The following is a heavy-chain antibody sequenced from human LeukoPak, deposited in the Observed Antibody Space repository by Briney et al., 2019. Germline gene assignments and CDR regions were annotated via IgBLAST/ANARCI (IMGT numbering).Heavy chain of an antibody. J-gene: IGHJ3*02. CDR3: ARGPSSGPRGRGAFDI. CDR2: MNPNSGNT. V-gene: IGHV1-8*01. CDR1: GYTFTSYD. D-gene: IGHD6-25*01. Sequence: ASVKVSCTASGYTFTSYDINWVRQATGQGLEWMGWMNPNSGNTGYAQKFQGRVTMTRNTSISTAYVELSSLRSEDTAVYYCARGPSSGPRGRGAFDIWGQGTMVTVSS.